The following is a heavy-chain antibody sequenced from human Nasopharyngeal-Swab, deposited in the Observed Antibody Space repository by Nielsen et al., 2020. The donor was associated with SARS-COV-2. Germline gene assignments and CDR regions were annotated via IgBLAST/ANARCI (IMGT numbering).Heavy chain of an antibody. CDR3: ARVQYGSRGIDV. V-gene: IGHV3-74*01. CDR2: INSEGTTI. J-gene: IGHJ6*02. D-gene: IGHD6-13*01. Sequence: VRQMPGKGLVWVSRINSEGTTITYADSVKGRFTISRDNAKNTLYLQMNSLRADDTAVYHCARVQYGSRGIDVWGQGTTVTVSS.